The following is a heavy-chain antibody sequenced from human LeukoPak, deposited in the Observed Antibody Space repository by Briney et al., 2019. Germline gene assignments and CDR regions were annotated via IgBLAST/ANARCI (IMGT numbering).Heavy chain of an antibody. CDR3: ARADTATFDY. CDR1: GFTFSSYA. V-gene: IGHV3-30*04. Sequence: PGRSLRLSCAASGFTFSSYAMHWVRQAPGKGLEWVAVISYGGSNKYYADSVKGRFTISRDNSKNTLYLQMNSLRAEDTAVYYCARADTATFDYWGQGTLVTVSS. J-gene: IGHJ4*02. D-gene: IGHD5-18*01. CDR2: ISYGGSNK.